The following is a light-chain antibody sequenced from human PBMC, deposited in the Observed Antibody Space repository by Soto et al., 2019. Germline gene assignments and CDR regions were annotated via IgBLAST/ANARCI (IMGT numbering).Light chain of an antibody. CDR3: FSYAFRYMI. V-gene: IGLV2-11*01. CDR1: SSDVGGYSY. J-gene: IGLJ2*01. CDR2: DVT. Sequence: QSALTQPRSVSGSPGQSVTISCTGTSSDVGGYSYVSWYQQYPGKAPKLMIYDVTKRPSGVPDRFSGSKSGNTASLTISRVLADDEADYYCFSYAFRYMIFGGGTKLTVL.